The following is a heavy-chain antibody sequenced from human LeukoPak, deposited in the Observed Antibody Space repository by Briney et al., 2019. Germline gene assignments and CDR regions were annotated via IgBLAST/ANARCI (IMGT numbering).Heavy chain of an antibody. CDR2: ISSSGSTI. J-gene: IGHJ6*02. V-gene: IGHV3-11*01. CDR1: GFTFSDYY. D-gene: IGHD6-13*01. Sequence: PGGSLRLSCAASGFTFSDYYMSWIRQAPGKGLEWVSYISSSGSTIYYADSVTGRFTISRDNAKNSLYLQMNSLRAEDTAVYYCARTIHFIAPIGMDVWGQGTTVTVSS. CDR3: ARTIHFIAPIGMDV.